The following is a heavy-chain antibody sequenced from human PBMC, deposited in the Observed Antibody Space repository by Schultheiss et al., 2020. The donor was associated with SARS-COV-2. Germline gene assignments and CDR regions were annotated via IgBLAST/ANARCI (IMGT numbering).Heavy chain of an antibody. J-gene: IGHJ5*02. CDR1: GFTFSSYA. CDR3: ARVGPTVTTPPFMRWFDP. CDR2: ISYDGSNK. V-gene: IGHV3-30*03. Sequence: GESLKISCAASGFTFSSYAMSWVRQAPGKGLEWVAVISYDGSNKYYADSVKGRFTISRDNSKNTLYLQMNSLRAEDTAVYYCARVGPTVTTPPFMRWFDPWGQGTLVTVSS. D-gene: IGHD4-11*01.